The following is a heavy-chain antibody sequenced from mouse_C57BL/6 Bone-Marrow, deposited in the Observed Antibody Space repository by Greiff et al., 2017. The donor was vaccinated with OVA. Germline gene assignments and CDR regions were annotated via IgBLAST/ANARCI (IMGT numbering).Heavy chain of an antibody. CDR2: IWRGGST. CDR3: AKKGAYGDWYFDV. D-gene: IGHD1-1*01. CDR1: GFSLTSYG. J-gene: IGHJ1*03. Sequence: VKLQQSGPGLVQPSQSLSITCTVSGFSLTSYGVHWVRQSPGKGLEWLGVIWRGGSTDYTAAFMSRLRITKDNSKSQVFFKMNRLQADDTAIYDWAKKGAYGDWYFDVWGTGTTVTVSS. V-gene: IGHV2-5*01.